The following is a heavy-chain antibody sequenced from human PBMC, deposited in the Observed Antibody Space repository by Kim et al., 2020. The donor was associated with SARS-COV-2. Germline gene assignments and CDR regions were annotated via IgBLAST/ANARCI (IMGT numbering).Heavy chain of an antibody. J-gene: IGHJ4*02. Sequence: YADSVNGRVTISRGLAQDSLYLQMNSLRDEDTAVYYCARKMLGAVYYLDYWGQGTLVTVSS. D-gene: IGHD2-8*01. V-gene: IGHV3-48*02. CDR3: ARKMLGAVYYLDY.